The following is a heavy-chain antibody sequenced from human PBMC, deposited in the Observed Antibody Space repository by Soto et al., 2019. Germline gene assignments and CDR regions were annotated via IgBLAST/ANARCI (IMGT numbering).Heavy chain of an antibody. CDR2: IIPIFGTA. D-gene: IGHD2-15*01. CDR1: GGTFSSYA. V-gene: IGHV1-69*13. Sequence: SVNVSCKASGGTFSSYAISWVRQAPGQGLEWMGGIIPIFGTANYAQKFQGRVTITADESTSTAYMELSSLRSEDTAVYYCARDPYCSGGSCYSADYYYYGMDVWGQGTTVTVSS. J-gene: IGHJ6*02. CDR3: ARDPYCSGGSCYSADYYYYGMDV.